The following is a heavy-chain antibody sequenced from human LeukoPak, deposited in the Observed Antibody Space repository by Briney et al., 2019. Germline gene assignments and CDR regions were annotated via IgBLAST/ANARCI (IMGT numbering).Heavy chain of an antibody. CDR1: GFTFSSYW. CDR3: ARVIKAPWIQHRENRFYYYYYMDV. Sequence: PGGSLRLSCAASGFTFSSYWMSWVRQAPGKGLEWVANIKQDGSEKYYVDSVKGRFTTSRDNAKNSLYLQMNSLRAEDTAVYYCARVIKAPWIQHRENRFYYYYYMDVWGKGTTVTVSS. CDR2: IKQDGSEK. J-gene: IGHJ6*03. D-gene: IGHD5-18*01. V-gene: IGHV3-7*01.